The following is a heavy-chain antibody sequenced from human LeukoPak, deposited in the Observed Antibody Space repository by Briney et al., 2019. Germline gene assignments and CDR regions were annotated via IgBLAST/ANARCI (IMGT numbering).Heavy chain of an antibody. V-gene: IGHV3-23*01. D-gene: IGHD6-25*01. CDR2: ISGSGGST. CDR1: GFTVSSYA. J-gene: IGHJ3*02. Sequence: GGSLRLSCAASGFTVSSYAMSWVRQAPGKGLEWVSAISGSGGSTYYTDSVKGRFTISRDNSKNPLYLQMNSLRAEDTAVYYCAKDRTLYSSGAFDIWGQGTMVTVSS. CDR3: AKDRTLYSSGAFDI.